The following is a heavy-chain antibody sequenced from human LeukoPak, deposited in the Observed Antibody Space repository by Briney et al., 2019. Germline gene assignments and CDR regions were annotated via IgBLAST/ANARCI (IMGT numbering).Heavy chain of an antibody. V-gene: IGHV3-23*01. CDR2: ISGSGGST. CDR3: AKDRCTNGVCYAFDY. D-gene: IGHD2-8*01. Sequence: GGSLRLSCAASGFTFSSYAMSWVRQAPGKGLEWVSAISGSGGSTYYADSVKGRFTISRDNFKNTLYLQMNSLRAEDTAVYYCAKDRCTNGVCYAFDYGGQGTLVTVSS. J-gene: IGHJ4*02. CDR1: GFTFSSYA.